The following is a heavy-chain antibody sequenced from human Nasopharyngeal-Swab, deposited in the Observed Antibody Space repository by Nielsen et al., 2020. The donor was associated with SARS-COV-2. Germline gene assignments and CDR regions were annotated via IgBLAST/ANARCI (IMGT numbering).Heavy chain of an antibody. CDR1: GFTFDNYE. CDR2: ISTSGTTI. CDR3: ARASRGWS. D-gene: IGHD6-19*01. V-gene: IGHV3-48*03. J-gene: IGHJ5*02. Sequence: GGFLRLSCAASGFTFDNYEMNWVRQAPGKGLEWVSYISTSGTTIHYADSVRGRFTISRDNAKKSLYLQMNSLRAEDTAVYFCARASRGWSWGQGTLVTVSS.